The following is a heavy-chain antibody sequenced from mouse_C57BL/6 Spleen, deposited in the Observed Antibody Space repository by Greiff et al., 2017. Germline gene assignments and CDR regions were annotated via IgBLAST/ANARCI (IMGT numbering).Heavy chain of an antibody. CDR2: ISDGGSYT. CDR1: GFTFSSYA. CDR3: ARGIYGSSYDWFAY. Sequence: EVKLMESGGGLVKPGGSLKLSCAASGFTFSSYAMSWVRQTPEKRLEWVATISDGGSYTYYPDNVKGRFTISRDNAKNNLYLQMSHLKSEDTAMYYCARGIYGSSYDWFAYWGQWTLVTVSA. V-gene: IGHV5-4*03. J-gene: IGHJ3*01. D-gene: IGHD1-1*01.